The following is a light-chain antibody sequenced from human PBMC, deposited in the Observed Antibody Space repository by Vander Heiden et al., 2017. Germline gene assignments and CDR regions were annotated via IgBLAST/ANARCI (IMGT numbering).Light chain of an antibody. CDR3: GTWDSSLNAWV. V-gene: IGLV1-51*02. J-gene: IGLJ3*02. Sequence: QSVLTQPPSVSAAPGQKVTISCSGSSSNIGNNNVSWYQQLPGTAPKLLIYENNKRPSGIPDRFSGSKSGTSATLGISGLQTEDEADYYCGTWDSSLNAWVFGGGTKLTVL. CDR1: SSNIGNNN. CDR2: ENN.